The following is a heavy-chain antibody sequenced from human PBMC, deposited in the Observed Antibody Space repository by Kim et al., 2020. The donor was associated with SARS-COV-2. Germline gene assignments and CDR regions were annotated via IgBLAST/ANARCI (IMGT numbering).Heavy chain of an antibody. CDR2: ISTNGHST. V-gene: IGHV3-64D*09. CDR3: VKDHKRYGSGSYSPGYGMDV. J-gene: IGHJ6*02. D-gene: IGHD3-10*01. Sequence: GGSLRLSCAASGFTFSSYAMSWVRQAPGKGLEFVSGISTNGHSTFYADSLRGRFTISRDNFKNTLYLQMSGLRPEDTAVYYCVKDHKRYGSGSYSPGYGMDVWGQGTTVTVSS. CDR1: GFTFSSYA.